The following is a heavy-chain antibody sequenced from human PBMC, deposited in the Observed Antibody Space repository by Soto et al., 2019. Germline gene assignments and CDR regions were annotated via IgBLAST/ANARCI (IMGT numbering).Heavy chain of an antibody. D-gene: IGHD2-2*01. CDR2: IYPGDSDT. CDR1: GYSFTSYW. J-gene: IGHJ5*02. CDR3: ARLGIVVVPADTVGGWFDP. V-gene: IGHV5-51*01. Sequence: PGESLKISCKGSGYSFTSYWIGWVRQMPGKGLEWMGIIYPGDSDTRYSPSFQGQVTISADKSISTAYLQWSSLKASDTAMYYCARLGIVVVPADTVGGWFDPWGQGTLVTVSS.